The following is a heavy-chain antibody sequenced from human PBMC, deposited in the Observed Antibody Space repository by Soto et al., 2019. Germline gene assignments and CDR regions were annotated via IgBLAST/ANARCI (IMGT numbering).Heavy chain of an antibody. CDR3: ARGYRTSWYWFDR. CDR2: INNSGST. D-gene: IGHD6-13*01. J-gene: IGHJ2*01. V-gene: IGHV4-61*01. Sequence: QAQLQESGPGPVKPSETLSLTCTVSGGSVSGGTHYWSWIRQPPGKGLEWIGYINNSGSTNYRPSLKRRVTISVDTSKHQFSLKLSSVTAADTAVYYCARGYRTSWYWFDRWGRGTLVTVSS. CDR1: GGSVSGGTHY.